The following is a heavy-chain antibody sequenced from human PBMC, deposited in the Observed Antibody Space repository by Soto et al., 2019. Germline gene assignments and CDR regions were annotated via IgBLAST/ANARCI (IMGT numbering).Heavy chain of an antibody. D-gene: IGHD2-21*02. Sequence: GGSLRLSCAASGFTFSNHWMHWVRQRPAEGLVWVSRITSDGKSKAYAESVKGRFAISRDNAKNTLSLQMHGLTAEDTAVYYCAQETGDCPLNWFDSWGQGTLVTVSS. CDR2: ITSDGKSK. CDR3: AQETGDCPLNWFDS. V-gene: IGHV3-74*01. CDR1: GFTFSNHW. J-gene: IGHJ5*01.